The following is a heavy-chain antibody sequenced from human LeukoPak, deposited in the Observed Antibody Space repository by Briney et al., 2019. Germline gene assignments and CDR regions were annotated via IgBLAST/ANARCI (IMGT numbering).Heavy chain of an antibody. CDR3: ATSVVVVAAFDY. Sequence: SVKVSCKASGGTFSSYAISWVRQAPGQGLEWVGGIIPFFGTANYAQHFQGRVTITTDESTNTAYMELSSLRSEDTAGDYCATSVVVVAAFDYWGQGTLVTVSS. CDR2: IIPFFGTA. J-gene: IGHJ4*02. CDR1: GGTFSSYA. D-gene: IGHD2-15*01. V-gene: IGHV1-69*05.